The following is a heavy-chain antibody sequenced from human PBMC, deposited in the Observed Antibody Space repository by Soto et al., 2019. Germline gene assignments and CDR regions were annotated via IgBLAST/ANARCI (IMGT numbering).Heavy chain of an antibody. J-gene: IGHJ5*02. V-gene: IGHV1-3*01. D-gene: IGHD2-15*01. CDR2: INAGNGGT. CDR3: ATDRGGYRSGGSCSEAWFEP. CDR1: GYTFTSYP. Sequence: ASVKVSCKASGYTFTSYPMNWLRQSPGQRPEWMGWINAGNGGTKYSQKFQGRVSITRDTSASTAYMQLSRLRSEDTAVYYCATDRGGYRSGGSCSEAWFEPSGQGTLVTVSS.